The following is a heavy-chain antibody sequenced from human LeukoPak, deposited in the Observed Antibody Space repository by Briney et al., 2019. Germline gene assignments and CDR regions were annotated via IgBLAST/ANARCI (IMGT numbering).Heavy chain of an antibody. CDR1: GFTFSSYS. CDR3: AREGWDYYYYYGMDV. D-gene: IGHD5-24*01. CDR2: ISSSSSTI. J-gene: IGHJ6*02. Sequence: PGGSLRLSCAASGFTFSSYSMNWVRQAPGKGLEWVSYISSSSSTIYYADSVKGRFTISRDNAKNSLYLQMNSLRAEDTAVYYCAREGWDYYYYYGMDVWGQGTMVTVSS. V-gene: IGHV3-48*04.